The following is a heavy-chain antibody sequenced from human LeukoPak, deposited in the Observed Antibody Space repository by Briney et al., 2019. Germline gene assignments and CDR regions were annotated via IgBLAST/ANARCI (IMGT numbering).Heavy chain of an antibody. CDR3: ARVVGATSIDY. D-gene: IGHD2-15*01. CDR1: GSSISSDYY. J-gene: IGHJ4*02. Sequence: SETLSLTCSVSGSSISSDYYWGWVRQPPGKGLEWIGSIKHRGRSYYNPSLKSRVTISVDTSKNQFSLQLSSVTAADTAVYYCARVVGATSIDYWGQGILVTVSS. V-gene: IGHV4-38-2*02. CDR2: IKHRGRS.